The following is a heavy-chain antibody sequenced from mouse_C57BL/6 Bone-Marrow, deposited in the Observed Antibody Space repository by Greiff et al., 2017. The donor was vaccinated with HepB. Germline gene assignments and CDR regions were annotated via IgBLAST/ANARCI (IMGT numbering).Heavy chain of an antibody. Sequence: EVQLVESGGGLVQPGGSLKLSCEASGFTFSDYYMYWVRQTPEKRLEWVAYISTGGGSTYYPDTVKGRFTISRDNAKNTLYLQMSRLKSEDTAMYSCASHCRWVLHAMDYWGQGTSVTVSS. CDR3: ASHCRWVLHAMDY. CDR2: ISTGGGST. D-gene: IGHD2-3*01. J-gene: IGHJ4*01. CDR1: GFTFSDYY. V-gene: IGHV5-12*01.